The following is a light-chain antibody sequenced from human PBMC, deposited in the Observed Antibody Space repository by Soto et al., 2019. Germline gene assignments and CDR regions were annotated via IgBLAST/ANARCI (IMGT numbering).Light chain of an antibody. CDR2: DTK. CDR3: LLSDSGSVYD. Sequence: QAVVTQVPSLTVSPGGTVTLNCGSNTGDVTSNHYPYWFQQKPGQAPRTRIYDTKKKYSWTDAWVSGSLLGGKAPLTLLGAQSEEEAVYHSLLSDSGSVYDFGRGTKGTV. CDR1: TGDVTSNHY. J-gene: IGLJ1*01. V-gene: IGLV7-46*02.